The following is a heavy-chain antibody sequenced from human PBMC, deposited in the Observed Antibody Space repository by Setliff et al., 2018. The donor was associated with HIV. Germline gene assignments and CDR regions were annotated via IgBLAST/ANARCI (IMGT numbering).Heavy chain of an antibody. V-gene: IGHV3-9*03. Sequence: GGSLRLSCAASGFTFDDYAMHWVRQAPGKGLEWVSGISWNSGSIGYADSVKGRFTISRDNAKNSLYLQMNSLRAEDMALYYCAKDLYDILTGALDYWGQGTLVTVSS. CDR1: GFTFDDYA. D-gene: IGHD3-9*01. CDR3: AKDLYDILTGALDY. CDR2: ISWNSGSI. J-gene: IGHJ4*02.